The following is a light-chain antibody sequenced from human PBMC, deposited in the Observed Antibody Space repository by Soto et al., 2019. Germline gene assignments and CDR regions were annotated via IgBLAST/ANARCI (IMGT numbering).Light chain of an antibody. CDR2: DVS. J-gene: IGKJ2*01. CDR1: SSSKW. V-gene: IGKV1-5*01. Sequence: DIQMTQSPSTLAASVGDTVTMTCRSSSKWLAWYQKKPGKARKLLIYDVSNLERGVPPRFSGRTSGAESTLTITGLQPDDLGTYYCQHTTDFTFGQGTKVEIK. CDR3: QHTTDFT.